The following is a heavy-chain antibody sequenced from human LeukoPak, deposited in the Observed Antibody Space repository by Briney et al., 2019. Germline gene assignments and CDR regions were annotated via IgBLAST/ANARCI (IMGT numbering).Heavy chain of an antibody. J-gene: IGHJ6*02. Sequence: KSGGSLRLSCGVSGITLSNYGMSWVRQAPGKGLEWVAGLSGSAGGTNYADSVKGRFTISRDNSKNTLYVQVNSLRAEDTAIYYCAKGGRLRYFDDRIGYYGMDVWGQGTTVTVSS. V-gene: IGHV3-23*01. CDR1: GITLSNYG. CDR2: LSGSAGGT. CDR3: AKGGRLRYFDDRIGYYGMDV. D-gene: IGHD3-9*01.